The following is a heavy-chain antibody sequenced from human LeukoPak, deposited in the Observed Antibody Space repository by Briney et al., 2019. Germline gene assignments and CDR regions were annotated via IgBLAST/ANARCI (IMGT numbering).Heavy chain of an antibody. V-gene: IGHV3-48*01. CDR2: ISGSGGTI. D-gene: IGHD2-2*01. CDR1: GFTFSSYW. CDR3: ARGSCSTTSCSQDF. J-gene: IGHJ4*02. Sequence: GGSLRLSCGASGFTFSSYWMHWVRQAPGKGLEWLSYISGSGGTIYYADSVKGRFTISRDNAKNSLYLQMTSLRAEDTALYYCARGSCSTTSCSQDFWGQGALVTVSS.